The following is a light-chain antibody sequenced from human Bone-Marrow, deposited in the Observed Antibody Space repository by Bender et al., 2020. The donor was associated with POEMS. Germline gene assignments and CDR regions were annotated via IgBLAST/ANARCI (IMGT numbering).Light chain of an antibody. CDR3: QSYDNSLGGWV. CDR1: SSNTGSGYD. J-gene: IGLJ3*02. Sequence: QSVLTQPPSVSGAPGQRVTISCTGSSSNTGSGYDINWYQQFPGTAPKLLIYGNNNRPSGVPDRFSGSKSGTSASLAITGLQAEDEGDYYCQSYDNSLGGWVFGGGTKLTVL. V-gene: IGLV1-40*01. CDR2: GNN.